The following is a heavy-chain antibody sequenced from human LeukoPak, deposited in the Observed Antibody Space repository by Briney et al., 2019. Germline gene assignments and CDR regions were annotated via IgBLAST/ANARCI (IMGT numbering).Heavy chain of an antibody. CDR2: TYYRSKWYK. CDR3: ARGVDTAMVTWFDP. V-gene: IGHV6-1*01. D-gene: IGHD5-18*01. J-gene: IGHJ5*02. Sequence: SQTLSLTCAISGDSVSSNSAAWNWIRQSPSRGLKWLGRTYYRSKWYKDYAVSVRSRITINPDTSKNQFSLQLNSVTPEDTAVYYCARGVDTAMVTWFDPWGQGTLVTVSS. CDR1: GDSVSSNSAA.